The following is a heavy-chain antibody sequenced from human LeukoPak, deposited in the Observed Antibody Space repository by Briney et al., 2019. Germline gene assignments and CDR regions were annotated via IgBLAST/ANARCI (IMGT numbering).Heavy chain of an antibody. D-gene: IGHD1-26*01. CDR3: ATLGRELA. CDR1: GFTFSDYS. V-gene: IGHV3-48*02. Sequence: SGGSLRLSCAASGFTFSDYSMSWVRQAPGKGLEWISYIGGRGDGISYADSVKGRFTISRDNAKNSLYLQMNSLRDEDTAVYYCATLGRELAWGQGTLVTVSS. J-gene: IGHJ4*02. CDR2: IGGRGDGI.